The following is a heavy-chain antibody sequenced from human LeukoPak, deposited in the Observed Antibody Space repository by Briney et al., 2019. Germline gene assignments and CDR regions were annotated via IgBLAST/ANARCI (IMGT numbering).Heavy chain of an antibody. J-gene: IGHJ4*02. CDR1: GVTFSSFA. CDR2: ISYHGRDT. V-gene: IGHV3-30*04. CDR3: AAQPCSVGRCYLDY. Sequence: PGGSLRLSCAASGVTFSSFAMHWVRQAPGKGLEWVAVISYHGRDTYYADSVKGRFTISRDSSKNTLYLQLNSLGAEDTAVYYCAAQPCSVGRCYLDYWGQGTLVTVSS. D-gene: IGHD2-15*01.